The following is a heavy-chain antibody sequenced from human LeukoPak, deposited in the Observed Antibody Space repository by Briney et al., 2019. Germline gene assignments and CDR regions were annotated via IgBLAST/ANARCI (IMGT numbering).Heavy chain of an antibody. V-gene: IGHV4-59*01. D-gene: IGHD4-17*01. CDR1: GGSISGYY. J-gene: IGHJ3*02. Sequence: SETLSLTCTVSGGSISGYYWSWIRQSPGKGLEWIGYISHIGRTNYNPSLKSRVTISIDTSKNQFSLKLRSVTAADTAVYYCARDLVTVTKGFDIWGQGTMVSVSS. CDR2: ISHIGRT. CDR3: ARDLVTVTKGFDI.